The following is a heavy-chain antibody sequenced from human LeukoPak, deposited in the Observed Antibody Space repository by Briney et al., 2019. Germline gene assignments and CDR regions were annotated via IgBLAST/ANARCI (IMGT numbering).Heavy chain of an antibody. Sequence: GGSLRLSCAASRFTFSNYGMHWVRQAPGKGLEWVSAISDSGDRTYYADSVKGRFTLSRDNSKNTLYLQMNSLRAEDTAVYYCAKDARRSSGWWFFDHWGQGTLVTVSS. J-gene: IGHJ4*02. CDR3: AKDARRSSGWWFFDH. CDR1: RFTFSNYG. CDR2: ISDSGDRT. V-gene: IGHV3-23*01. D-gene: IGHD6-19*01.